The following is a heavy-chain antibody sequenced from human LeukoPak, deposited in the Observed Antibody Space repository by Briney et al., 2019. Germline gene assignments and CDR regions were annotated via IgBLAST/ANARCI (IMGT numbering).Heavy chain of an antibody. J-gene: IGHJ4*02. CDR2: INPNSGGT. V-gene: IGHV1-2*02. CDR1: GYTFTGYY. CDR3: ARNSYGSGSYYVDY. D-gene: IGHD3-10*01. Sequence: ASVKVSCTASGYTFTGYYMHWVRQAPGQGLEWMGWINPNSGGTNYAQKFQGRVTMTRDTSISTAYMELSRLRSDDTAVYYCARNSYGSGSYYVDYWGQGTLVTVSS.